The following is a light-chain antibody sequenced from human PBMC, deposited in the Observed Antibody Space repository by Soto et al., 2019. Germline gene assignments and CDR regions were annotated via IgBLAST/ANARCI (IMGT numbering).Light chain of an antibody. Sequence: QPVLTQPPSASASLGASVKLTCTLSSGHNSYAIAWHQQQPEKGPRYLMKLNSDGSHSKGDGIPDRFSGSSSGAERYLTIAGLQSEDEADYYCQTWSTDIRLFGGGTKVTVL. V-gene: IGLV4-69*01. CDR3: QTWSTDIRL. J-gene: IGLJ3*02. CDR1: SGHNSYA. CDR2: LNSDGSH.